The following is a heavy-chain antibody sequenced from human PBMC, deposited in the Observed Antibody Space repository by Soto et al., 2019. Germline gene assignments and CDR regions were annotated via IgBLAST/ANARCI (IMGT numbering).Heavy chain of an antibody. CDR1: GFSLTTSGVG. Sequence: QITLNESGPTVVRPTETLTLTCRFSGFSLTTSGVGVGWIRQSPGKAPEWLALIYWDDDKRYSASLKSRLTITKDLSKNQVVLTVSDLDPTDTATYYCAHRVLCTVFGLVTTTAIYFDFWGQGTPVAVSS. V-gene: IGHV2-5*02. CDR3: AHRVLCTVFGLVTTTAIYFDF. CDR2: IYWDDDK. D-gene: IGHD3-3*01. J-gene: IGHJ4*02.